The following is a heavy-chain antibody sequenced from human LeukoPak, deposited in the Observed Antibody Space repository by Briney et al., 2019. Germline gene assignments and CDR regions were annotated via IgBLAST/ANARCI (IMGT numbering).Heavy chain of an antibody. CDR3: ASDQASDTFTIPFGC. D-gene: IGHD3-9*01. Sequence: TGGSLRLSCAASGFTFSNFWISWVRQAPGKGLEWVANIKQDGSETYYVDSVKGRFTISRDNTKNSLYLQMNSLRAEDTAVYYCASDQASDTFTIPFGCWGQGTLVTVSS. V-gene: IGHV3-7*01. CDR1: GFTFSNFW. J-gene: IGHJ4*02. CDR2: IKQDGSET.